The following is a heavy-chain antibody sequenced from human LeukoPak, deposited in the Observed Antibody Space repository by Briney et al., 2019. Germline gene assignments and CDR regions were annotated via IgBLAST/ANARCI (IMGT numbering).Heavy chain of an antibody. V-gene: IGHV4-59*01. CDR3: ARDGYYYDSSGYYYFHWFDP. J-gene: IGHJ5*02. D-gene: IGHD3-22*01. CDR1: GGSISSYY. Sequence: SETLSLTCTVSGGSISSYYWSWIRQPPGKGLEWIGYINYSGSTNYNPSLKSRVTISVDTSKNQFSLKLSSVTAADTAVYYCARDGYYYDSSGYYYFHWFDPWGQGTLVTVSS. CDR2: INYSGST.